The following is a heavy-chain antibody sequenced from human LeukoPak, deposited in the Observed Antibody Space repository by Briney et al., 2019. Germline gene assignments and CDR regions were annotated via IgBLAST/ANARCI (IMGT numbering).Heavy chain of an antibody. D-gene: IGHD3-3*01. Sequence: EASVKVSCKASGGTFSSYAISWVRQAPGQGLEWMGRIIPILGIANYAQKFQGRVTMTTDTSTSTAYMELRSLRSDDTAMYYCARDLGYYDFWSGSLPGYWGQGTLITVSS. CDR3: ARDLGYYDFWSGSLPGY. J-gene: IGHJ4*02. V-gene: IGHV1-69*04. CDR1: GGTFSSYA. CDR2: IIPILGIA.